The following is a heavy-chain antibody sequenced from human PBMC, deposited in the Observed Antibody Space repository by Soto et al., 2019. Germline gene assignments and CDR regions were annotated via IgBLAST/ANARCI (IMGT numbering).Heavy chain of an antibody. V-gene: IGHV1-3*01. CDR3: ARVIGGLYYFDY. D-gene: IGHD3-16*01. CDR2: INAGNGNT. J-gene: IGHJ4*02. CDR1: GYTFTSYA. Sequence: ASVKVSCKASGYTFTSYAMHWVRQAPGQRLEWMGWINAGNGNTKYSQKFQGRVTITRDTSASTAYMELSSLRSEDTAMYYCARVIGGLYYFDYWGQGTLVTVSS.